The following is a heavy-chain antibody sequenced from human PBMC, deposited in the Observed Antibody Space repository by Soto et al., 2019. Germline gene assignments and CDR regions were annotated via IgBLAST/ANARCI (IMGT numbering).Heavy chain of an antibody. CDR3: ARLQPVAGDDY. CDR1: GGSISSSSYY. CDR2: IYYSGST. Sequence: PSETLSLTCTVSGGSISSSSYYWGWIRQPPGKGLEWIGSIYYSGSTYYNPSLKSRVTISVDTSKNQFSLKLSSVTAADTAVYYCARLQPVAGDDYWGQGTLVTVSS. D-gene: IGHD6-19*01. J-gene: IGHJ4*02. V-gene: IGHV4-39*01.